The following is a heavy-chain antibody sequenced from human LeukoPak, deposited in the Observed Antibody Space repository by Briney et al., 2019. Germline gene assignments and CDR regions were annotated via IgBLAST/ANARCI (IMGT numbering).Heavy chain of an antibody. CDR1: GFTFSSYA. V-gene: IGHV3-30*04. CDR2: ISYDGSNK. Sequence: GGSLRLSCAASGFTFSSYAMHWVRQAPGKGLEWVAVISYDGSNKYYADSVKGRFTISRDNSKNTLYLQMNSLRAEDTAVYYCARDRDGYERPGYYFDYWGQGTLVTVSS. J-gene: IGHJ4*02. D-gene: IGHD5-24*01. CDR3: ARDRDGYERPGYYFDY.